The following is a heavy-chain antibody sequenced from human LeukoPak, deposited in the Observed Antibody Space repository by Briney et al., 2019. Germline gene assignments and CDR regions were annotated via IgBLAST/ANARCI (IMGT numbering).Heavy chain of an antibody. Sequence: ASVKVSCKASGYTFTGYYMHWVRQAPGQGLEWMGWINPNGGGTNYAQKFQGRVTMTRDTSISTAYMELSRLRSDDTAVYYCAFLPYDYVWGSYRYPRPYYFDYWGQGTLVTVSS. CDR1: GYTFTGYY. J-gene: IGHJ4*02. D-gene: IGHD3-16*02. V-gene: IGHV1-2*02. CDR3: AFLPYDYVWGSYRYPRPYYFDY. CDR2: INPNGGGT.